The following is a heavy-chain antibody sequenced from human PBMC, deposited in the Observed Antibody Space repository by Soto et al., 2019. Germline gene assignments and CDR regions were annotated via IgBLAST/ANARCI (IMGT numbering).Heavy chain of an antibody. Sequence: GGSLRLSCAASGFTFSSYGMHWVRQAPGKGLEWVAVISYDGSNKYYADSVKGRFTISRDNSKNTLYLQMNSLRAEDTAVYYCATPPFGVGATTYEYYFDYWGQGTLVTVSS. CDR2: ISYDGSNK. CDR3: ATPPFGVGATTYEYYFDY. J-gene: IGHJ4*02. V-gene: IGHV3-30*03. D-gene: IGHD1-26*01. CDR1: GFTFSSYG.